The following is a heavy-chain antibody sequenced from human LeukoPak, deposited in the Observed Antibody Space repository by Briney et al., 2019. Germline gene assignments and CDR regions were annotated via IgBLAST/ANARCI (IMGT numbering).Heavy chain of an antibody. CDR2: ISGSGTRT. J-gene: IGHJ4*02. Sequence: GGSLRLSCAASGFTFTNYAMSWARQAPGKGLKWASAISGSGTRTYYADSVKGRFTISRDNSKNTLYLQMNSLRAEDRAVYYCAKEQTSSGFFDYWGQGTLVTVSS. D-gene: IGHD2-2*01. CDR3: AKEQTSSGFFDY. CDR1: GFTFTNYA. V-gene: IGHV3-23*01.